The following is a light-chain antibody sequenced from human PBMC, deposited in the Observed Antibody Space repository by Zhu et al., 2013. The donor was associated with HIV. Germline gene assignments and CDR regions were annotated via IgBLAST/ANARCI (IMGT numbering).Light chain of an antibody. CDR1: QAINTY. Sequence: DVQLTQAPSFISASVGDRVIITCRASQAINTYVAWYQQRPGEAPKLLIYGASTLHSGVPLRFRGSGSGTEFXLTITGLQSEDFAVYYCQQYNEWPRLFGPGTKVDV. CDR2: GAS. CDR3: QQYNEWPRL. V-gene: IGKV1-9*01. J-gene: IGKJ3*01.